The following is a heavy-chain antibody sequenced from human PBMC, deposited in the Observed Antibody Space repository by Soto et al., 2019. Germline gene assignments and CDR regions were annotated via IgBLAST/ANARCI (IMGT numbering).Heavy chain of an antibody. CDR3: ARQSTSAPKDY. CDR2: VYPGDSDT. Sequence: GESLKISCQGSGYSFSSQWDIWVRQMPGIGLEWVGVVYPGDSDTRYSPSFEGHVTISVDKSISTAFLQWNSLKASDNAIYFCARQSTSAPKDYWGQGTLVTVSS. J-gene: IGHJ4*01. V-gene: IGHV5-51*01. D-gene: IGHD3-10*01. CDR1: GYSFSSQW.